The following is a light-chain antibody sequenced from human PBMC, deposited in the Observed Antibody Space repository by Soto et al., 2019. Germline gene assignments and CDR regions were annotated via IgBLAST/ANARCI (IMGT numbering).Light chain of an antibody. Sequence: IVMTQSPATLSVSPGERATLSFRASQSVRSNLAWYQQKRGQSPRLLIYGASTRATGIPARFSGSGSGTDFTLTISSLEPEDFAVYYCQQRSIWPPVTFGQGTRLEIK. V-gene: IGKV3-15*01. CDR2: GAS. CDR1: QSVRSN. J-gene: IGKJ5*01. CDR3: QQRSIWPPVT.